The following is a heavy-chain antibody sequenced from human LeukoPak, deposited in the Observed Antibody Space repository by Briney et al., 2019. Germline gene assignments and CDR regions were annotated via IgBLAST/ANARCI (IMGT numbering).Heavy chain of an antibody. CDR2: VYYNGLT. V-gene: IGHV4-59*11. D-gene: IGHD4-17*01. CDR3: TREVSTVTFDY. CDR1: GGSISPHY. J-gene: IGHJ4*02. Sequence: SETLSLTCTVSGGSISPHYWTWIRQTPGKGLEWIGYVYYNGLTSYNASLRRRLILSVDTARNQVSLKLTSVIAADTAVYYCTREVSTVTFDYWGQGTLVTVSS.